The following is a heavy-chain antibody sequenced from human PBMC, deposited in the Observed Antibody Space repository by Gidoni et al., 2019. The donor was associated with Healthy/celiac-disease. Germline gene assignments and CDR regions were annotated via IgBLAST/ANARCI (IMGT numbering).Heavy chain of an antibody. J-gene: IGHJ4*02. CDR3: ARETFRGSSYYFDY. CDR1: GVTFSSYS. CDR2: ISSSSSTI. V-gene: IGHV3-48*01. D-gene: IGHD1-26*01. Sequence: EVQLVESGGGLVQPGGSLRLSCAASGVTFSSYSMNWVRQAPGKGLEWVSYISSSSSTIYYADSVKGRFTISRDNAKNSLYLQMNSLRAEDTAVYYCARETFRGSSYYFDYWGQGTLVTVSS.